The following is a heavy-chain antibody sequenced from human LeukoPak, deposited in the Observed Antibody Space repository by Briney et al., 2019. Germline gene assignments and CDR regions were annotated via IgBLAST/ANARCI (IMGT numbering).Heavy chain of an antibody. CDR1: GYTFTGYY. J-gene: IGHJ5*02. D-gene: IGHD2-2*01. CDR2: INPNSGGT. CDR3: ARTHIVVVPAARRAWFDP. Sequence: ASVKVSCKASGYTFTGYYMHWVRQAPGQGLEWMGWINPNSGGTNYAQKFQGRVTMTRDTSISTAYMELSRLRSDDTAVYYCARTHIVVVPAARRAWFDPWGQGTLATVSS. V-gene: IGHV1-2*02.